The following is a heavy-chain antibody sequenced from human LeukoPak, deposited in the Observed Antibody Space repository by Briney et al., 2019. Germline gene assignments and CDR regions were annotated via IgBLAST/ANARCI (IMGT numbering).Heavy chain of an antibody. CDR2: MNPNNGNT. J-gene: IGHJ5*02. Sequence: ASVKVSCKASGFTFTSYDTNWVRQASGQGLEWMGWMNPNNGNTGYAQKFQGRVTMTRDTSISTAYMELRGLRSEDTAVYYCVRDGEGAAISVSYWFDPWGQGTLVTVSS. D-gene: IGHD2-2*02. V-gene: IGHV1-8*01. CDR1: GFTFTSYD. CDR3: VRDGEGAAISVSYWFDP.